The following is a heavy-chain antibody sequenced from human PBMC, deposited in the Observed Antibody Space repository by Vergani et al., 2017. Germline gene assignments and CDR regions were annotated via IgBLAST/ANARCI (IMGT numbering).Heavy chain of an antibody. Sequence: EVQLVESGGGLVQPGGSLRLSCAASGFTFDDYAMHWVRQAPGKGLEWVSGISWNSGSIGYADSVKGRFTISRDNAKNSLYLQMNSLRAEDTALYYCARRDSSSPALDYWGQGTLVTVSS. J-gene: IGHJ4*02. CDR3: ARRDSSSPALDY. D-gene: IGHD6-6*01. V-gene: IGHV3-9*01. CDR2: ISWNSGSI. CDR1: GFTFDDYA.